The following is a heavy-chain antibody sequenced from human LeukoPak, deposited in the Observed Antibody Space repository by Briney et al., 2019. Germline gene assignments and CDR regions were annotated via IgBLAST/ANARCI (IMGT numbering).Heavy chain of an antibody. J-gene: IGHJ4*02. CDR3: AKDGGAVAGTRIDY. D-gene: IGHD6-19*01. CDR2: IRYDGSNK. CDR1: GFTFSSYG. V-gene: IGHV3-30*02. Sequence: GGSLRLSCAASGFTFSSYGMHWVRQAPGKGLEWVAFIRYDGSNKYYADSVKGRFTISRDNSKNTLYLQMNTLRAEDTAVYYGAKDGGAVAGTRIDYWGQGTLVTVSS.